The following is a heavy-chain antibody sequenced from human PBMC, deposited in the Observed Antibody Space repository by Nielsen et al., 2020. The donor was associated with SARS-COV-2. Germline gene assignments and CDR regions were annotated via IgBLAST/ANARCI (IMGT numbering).Heavy chain of an antibody. CDR3: ARAFSSWIVVVINAFDI. Sequence: SETLSLTCTVSGGFISSGGYYWSWIRQHQGKGLDWIGSIFYIGSTYYNPSLKSRVTISVDTSKNQFSLKLSSVTAADTAVYYCARAFSSWIVVVINAFDIWGQGTMVTVSS. J-gene: IGHJ3*02. V-gene: IGHV4-31*03. D-gene: IGHD3-22*01. CDR2: IFYIGST. CDR1: GGFISSGGYY.